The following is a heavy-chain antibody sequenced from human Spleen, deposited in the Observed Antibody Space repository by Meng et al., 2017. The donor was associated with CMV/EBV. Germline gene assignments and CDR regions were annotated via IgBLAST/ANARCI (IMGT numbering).Heavy chain of an antibody. CDR3: ARDYDFWSGAPTPGAADY. D-gene: IGHD3-3*01. J-gene: IGHJ4*02. CDR1: GFTFSSYA. CDR2: ISYDGSNK. V-gene: IGHV3-30-3*01. Sequence: GESLKISCAASGFTFSSYAMHWVRQAPGKGLEWVAVISYDGSNKYYADSVKGRFTISRDNFKNTLYLQMNSLRAEDTAVYYCARDYDFWSGAPTPGAADYWGQGTLVTVSS.